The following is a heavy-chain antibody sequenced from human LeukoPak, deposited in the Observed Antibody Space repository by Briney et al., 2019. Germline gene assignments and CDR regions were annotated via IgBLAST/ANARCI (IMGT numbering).Heavy chain of an antibody. CDR2: ISGSGGST. CDR1: GLTFSSYA. J-gene: IGHJ6*02. Sequence: GGSLRLSCAASGLTFSSYAMSWVRQAPGKGLEWVSAISGSGGSTYYADSVKGRFTISRDNSKNTLYLQMNSLRAEDTAVYYCAKCSPPAFGSSGYYYYYYGMDVWGQGTTVTVSS. CDR3: AKCSPPAFGSSGYYYYYYGMDV. D-gene: IGHD3-22*01. V-gene: IGHV3-23*01.